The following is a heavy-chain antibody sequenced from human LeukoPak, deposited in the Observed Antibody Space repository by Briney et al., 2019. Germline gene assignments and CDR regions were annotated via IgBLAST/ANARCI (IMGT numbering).Heavy chain of an antibody. CDR1: GVSISSGGYS. D-gene: IGHD3-10*01. Sequence: SQTLSLACAVSGVSISSGGYSWSWIRQPPGEGLEWIGYIYHSGSTYYNPSLKSRVTISVDRSKNQFSLKLSSVTAADTAVYYCASMVRGENDAFDIWGQGTMVTVSS. J-gene: IGHJ3*02. CDR3: ASMVRGENDAFDI. CDR2: IYHSGST. V-gene: IGHV4-30-2*01.